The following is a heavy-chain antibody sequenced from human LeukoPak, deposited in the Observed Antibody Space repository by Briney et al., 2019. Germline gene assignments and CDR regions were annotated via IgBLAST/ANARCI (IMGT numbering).Heavy chain of an antibody. V-gene: IGHV3-30*02. Sequence: GGSLRLSCAASGFTFSSYGMHWVRQAPGKGLEWVAFIRYDGSNKYYADSVKGRFTISRDNSKNTLYLQMNSLRAEDTAVYYCAKDRSSSGWYEDPFDYWGQGTLVTVSS. CDR1: GFTFSSYG. J-gene: IGHJ4*02. D-gene: IGHD6-19*01. CDR2: IRYDGSNK. CDR3: AKDRSSSGWYEDPFDY.